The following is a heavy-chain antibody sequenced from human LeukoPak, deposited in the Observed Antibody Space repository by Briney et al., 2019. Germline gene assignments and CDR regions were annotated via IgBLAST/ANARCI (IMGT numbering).Heavy chain of an antibody. V-gene: IGHV4-30-2*01. CDR3: ARGFYGWGCQFDY. D-gene: IGHD3-10*01. CDR1: GGSISSGDYP. CDR2: IFHTGHT. J-gene: IGHJ4*02. Sequence: PSETLSLTCAVFGGSISSGDYPWSWIRQPPGKGLEWIGYIFHTGHTSYNPSLKSRVTISVDMSKNQLPLKLSSVTAADTAGYYCARGFYGWGCQFDYWGQGTLVTVPS.